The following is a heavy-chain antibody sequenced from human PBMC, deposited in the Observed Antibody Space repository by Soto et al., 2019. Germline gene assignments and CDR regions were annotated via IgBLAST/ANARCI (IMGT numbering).Heavy chain of an antibody. Sequence: TLSLACAVSGGSISSGGYSWSWIRQPPGRGLEWIGYIYHSGSTYYNPSLKSRVTISVDTSRNQFSLNLQSATAADTALYYCARESGKNWTYEAHWGQGTLVTVSS. J-gene: IGHJ1*01. CDR1: GGSISSGGYS. D-gene: IGHD1-7*01. CDR2: IYHSGST. CDR3: ARESGKNWTYEAH. V-gene: IGHV4-30-2*01.